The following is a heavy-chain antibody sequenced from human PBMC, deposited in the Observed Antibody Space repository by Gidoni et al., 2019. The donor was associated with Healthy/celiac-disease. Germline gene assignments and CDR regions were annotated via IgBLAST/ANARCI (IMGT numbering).Heavy chain of an antibody. CDR2: IYYSGST. J-gene: IGHJ6*02. Sequence: QLQLQESGPGLVKPSETLSLTCTVSGGSISSSSYYWGWIRQPPGKGLEWIGSIYYSGSTYYNPSLKSRVTISVDTSKNQFSLKLSSVTAADTAVYYCARDGQHYYYYYGMDVWGQGTTVTVSS. CDR3: ARDGQHYYYYYGMDV. V-gene: IGHV4-39*07. CDR1: GGSISSSSYY.